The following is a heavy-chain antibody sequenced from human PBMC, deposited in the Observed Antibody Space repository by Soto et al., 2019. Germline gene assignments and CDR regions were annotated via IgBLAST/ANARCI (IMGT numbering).Heavy chain of an antibody. CDR2: IIPIFGTA. D-gene: IGHD2-15*01. V-gene: IGHV1-69*06. CDR1: GGTFSSYA. CDR3: ASYCSGGSCYPNWFDP. Sequence: QVQLVQSGAEVKKPGSSVKVSCKASGGTFSSYAISWVRQAPGRGLEWMGGIIPIFGTANYAQKFQGRVTITADKSTSTAYMELSSLRSEDTAVYYCASYCSGGSCYPNWFDPWGQGTLVTVSS. J-gene: IGHJ5*02.